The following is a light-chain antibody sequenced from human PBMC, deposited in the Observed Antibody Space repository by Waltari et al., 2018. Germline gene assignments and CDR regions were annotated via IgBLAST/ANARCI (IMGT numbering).Light chain of an antibody. Sequence: QSALTQPRSVSGSPGQSVAISCTGTSSDVGGYKYVSWYQHHPGKAPKRMIYDVGKRPSGGPVRFSGSKSGNTASRTISGLQAEDEAEYYCCSYAGSFTWLFGGGTKLTVL. CDR1: SSDVGGYKY. V-gene: IGLV2-11*01. CDR2: DVG. J-gene: IGLJ3*02. CDR3: CSYAGSFTWL.